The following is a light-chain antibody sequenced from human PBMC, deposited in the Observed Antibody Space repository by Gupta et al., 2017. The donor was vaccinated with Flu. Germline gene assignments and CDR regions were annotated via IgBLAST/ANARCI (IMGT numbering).Light chain of an antibody. V-gene: IGKV1-33*01. CDR2: DAT. CDR3: QQYDDGPHLT. Sequence: SSLSASLGDRVTITCQANDDIHYYLNWYLQKPGKAPKLLIYDATNLETGVPSRFSGSGSGTDFTLTITSRQPEDIGVYYCQQYDDGPHLTFGHGTTVYF. CDR1: DDIHYY. J-gene: IGKJ3*01.